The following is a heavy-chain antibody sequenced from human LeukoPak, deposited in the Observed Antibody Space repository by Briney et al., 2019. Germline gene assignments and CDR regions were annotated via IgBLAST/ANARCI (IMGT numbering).Heavy chain of an antibody. J-gene: IGHJ4*02. D-gene: IGHD1-1*01. CDR1: GVSISRFY. CDR3: VQTTGWPGFDY. CDR2: IYSGVPT. V-gene: IGHV4-4*09. Sequence: PSETLSLTCTTSGVSISRFYWSWVRQPPGKGLEWIGNIYSGVPTYFNPSLKSRVIISADTSKNQFSLNLTSVTAADTAMYYCVQTTGWPGFDYWGQGILVTVSS.